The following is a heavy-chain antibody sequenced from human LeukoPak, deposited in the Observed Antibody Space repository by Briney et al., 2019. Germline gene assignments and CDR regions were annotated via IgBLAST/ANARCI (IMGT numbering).Heavy chain of an antibody. V-gene: IGHV7-4-1*02. D-gene: IGHD4-17*01. Sequence: ASVKLSCKSSGYTFTSYAVKWVRQAPGEGLEWMGWINTNTGNPTYTPGFSGGFIFSLDTFVGPAYLHISSLKAEDIAVYYWARLYRAYGDYDGDYWGQGTLVTVSS. CDR2: INTNTGNP. CDR3: ARLYRAYGDYDGDY. CDR1: GYTFTSYA. J-gene: IGHJ4*02.